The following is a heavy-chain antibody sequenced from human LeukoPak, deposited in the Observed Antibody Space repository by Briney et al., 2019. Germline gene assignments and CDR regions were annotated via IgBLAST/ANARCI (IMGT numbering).Heavy chain of an antibody. CDR3: ARLGGYNSDDY. D-gene: IGHD3-22*01. CDR1: GFTFSTYW. J-gene: IGHJ4*02. CDR2: IKQNGSEK. V-gene: IGHV3-7*01. Sequence: GGSLRLSCAASGFTFSTYWMTWVRQAPGKGLEWVANIKQNGSEKYYVDSVKGRFTISRDNAKNSLYLQMSRLRAEDTAVYYCARLGGYNSDDYWGQGTLVTVSS.